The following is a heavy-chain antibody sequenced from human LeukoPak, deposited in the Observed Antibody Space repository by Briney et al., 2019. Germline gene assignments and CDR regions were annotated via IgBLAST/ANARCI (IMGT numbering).Heavy chain of an antibody. J-gene: IGHJ4*02. D-gene: IGHD4-17*01. V-gene: IGHV3-30*03. CDR1: GFTFSSYG. CDR3: ARDKDSWDYGDFYDN. Sequence: QPGGSLRLSCAASGFTFSSYGMHWVRQAPGKGLEWVAVISYDGSNKYYADSVKGRFTISRDNSKNTLYLQMNSLRVEDTAVYYCARDKDSWDYGDFYDNWGQGTLVTVSS. CDR2: ISYDGSNK.